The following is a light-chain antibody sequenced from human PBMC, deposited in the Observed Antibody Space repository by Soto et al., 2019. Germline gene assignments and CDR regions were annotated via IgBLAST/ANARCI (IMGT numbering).Light chain of an antibody. CDR1: SSDVGGYNY. J-gene: IGLJ1*01. V-gene: IGLV2-14*01. CDR2: EVS. CDR3: SSYTSSSTSCV. Sequence: QSVLTQPASVSGSPGQSITISCTGTSSDVGGYNYVSWYQQHPGKAPKVMIYEVSNRPSGVSNRFSGSKSGNTASLTISGLQAEDEADYYCSSYTSSSTSCVFGTGTKVTV.